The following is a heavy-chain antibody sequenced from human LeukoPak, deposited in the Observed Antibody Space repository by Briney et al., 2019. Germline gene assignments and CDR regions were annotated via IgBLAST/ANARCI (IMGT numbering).Heavy chain of an antibody. Sequence: ASVKVSCNASGYTFTSYDINWVRQATGQGLEWMGWMNPDSGNTGYAQKFQGRVTITRNTSISTAYMELTSLRSEDTAVYYCARGAGTNRKYSGYGDFDYWGQGTLVTVSS. J-gene: IGHJ4*02. V-gene: IGHV1-8*03. CDR3: ARGAGTNRKYSGYGDFDY. CDR2: MNPDSGNT. D-gene: IGHD5-12*01. CDR1: GYTFTSYD.